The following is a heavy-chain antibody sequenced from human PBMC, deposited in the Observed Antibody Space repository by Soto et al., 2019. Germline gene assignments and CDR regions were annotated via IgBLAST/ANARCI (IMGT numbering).Heavy chain of an antibody. Sequence: QVQLVESGGGEVQPGTSLRLSCAASGFTFSRSPMHWVRQAPDKGLDWVGLISADGFSQHYADSVRGRFTISRDNSRNTLSLQMDSLGAEDTAVYYCARPVVAGTPDYWGQGTLVSVSS. V-gene: IGHV3-30-3*01. CDR3: ARPVVAGTPDY. CDR1: GFTFSRSP. CDR2: ISADGFSQ. J-gene: IGHJ4*02. D-gene: IGHD2-15*01.